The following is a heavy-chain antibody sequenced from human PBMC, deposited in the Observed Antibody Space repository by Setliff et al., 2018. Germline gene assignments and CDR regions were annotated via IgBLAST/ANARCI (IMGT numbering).Heavy chain of an antibody. Sequence: PSETLSLTCAVSGYSISSGYYWAWIRQPPEKGLEWIGSIYRTGNTHYNPSLKSRVTISVDTSKNQFSLRLSSVTAADTAVYYCARRNGEKLDPWGQGTLVTVSS. J-gene: IGHJ5*02. V-gene: IGHV4-38-2*01. CDR2: IYRTGNT. CDR3: ARRNGEKLDP. CDR1: GYSISSGYY.